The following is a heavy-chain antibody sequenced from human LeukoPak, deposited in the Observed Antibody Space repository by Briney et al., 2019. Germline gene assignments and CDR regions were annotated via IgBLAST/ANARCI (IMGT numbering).Heavy chain of an antibody. J-gene: IGHJ4*01. Sequence: SETLSLTCTVSGGSISAYYWSWIRQPPGKGLELIGYIYSTGITDYNPSLTSRVTISVDTSKNQFSLKLSSVTAADTAVYYCARFIGSSGYHDYWGHGTLVTVPS. CDR1: GGSISAYY. V-gene: IGHV4-59*01. CDR3: ARFIGSSGYHDY. D-gene: IGHD3-22*01. CDR2: IYSTGIT.